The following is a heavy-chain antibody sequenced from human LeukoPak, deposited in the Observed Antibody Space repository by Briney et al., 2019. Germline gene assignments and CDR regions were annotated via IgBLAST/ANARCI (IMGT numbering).Heavy chain of an antibody. CDR3: ASQFYYGSGHLDY. J-gene: IGHJ4*02. Sequence: GGSLRLSCAASGFTVSNNYMSWVRQAPGKGLEWVSVIYSGGSTYYADSVKGRFTISRDNSKNTLYLQMNSLRAEDTAVYYCASQFYYGSGHLDYWGQGTLVTVSS. CDR1: GFTVSNNY. CDR2: IYSGGST. D-gene: IGHD3-10*01. V-gene: IGHV3-53*01.